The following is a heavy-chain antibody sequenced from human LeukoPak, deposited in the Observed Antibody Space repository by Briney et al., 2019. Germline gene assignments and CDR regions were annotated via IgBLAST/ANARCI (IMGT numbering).Heavy chain of an antibody. CDR1: GYTFTNYH. CDR3: ARTTSITASGYDY. J-gene: IGHJ4*02. CDR2: MNPNNGDS. D-gene: IGHD6-25*01. V-gene: IGHV1-8*03. Sequence: GASVTVSCKASGYTFTNYHINWVRQATGQGLEWMGWMNPNNGDSGYAQKFQGRVTITRDTSISTSYMELRSLRSDDTAVYFCARTTSITASGYDYWGQGTLVTVSS.